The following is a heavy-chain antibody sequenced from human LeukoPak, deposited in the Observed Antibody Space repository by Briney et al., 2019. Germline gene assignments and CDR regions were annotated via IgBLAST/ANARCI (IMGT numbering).Heavy chain of an antibody. CDR1: GFTLNNYA. D-gene: IGHD5-18*01. CDR3: ARDLVERGYSYGRCDY. V-gene: IGHV3-21*01. Sequence: PGGSLRLPCVASGFTLNNYAMHWLRQAPGKGLEWVSSISSSSSYIYYADSVKGRFTISRDNAKNSLYLQMNSLRAEDTAVYYCARDLVERGYSYGRCDYWGQGTLVTVSS. J-gene: IGHJ4*02. CDR2: ISSSSSYI.